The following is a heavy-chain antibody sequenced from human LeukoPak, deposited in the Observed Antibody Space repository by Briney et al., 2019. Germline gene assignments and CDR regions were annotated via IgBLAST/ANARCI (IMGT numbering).Heavy chain of an antibody. V-gene: IGHV4-31*03. D-gene: IGHD1-1*01. CDR2: IYYSGST. CDR1: GGSISSGGYY. CDR3: ARWNGSDWGGTDY. Sequence: KSSETLSLTCTVSGGSISSGGYYWSWIRQHPGKGLEWIGYIYYSGSTYYNPSLKSRVTISVDTSKNQFSLKLSSVTAADTAVYYCARWNGSDWGGTDYWGQGTLVTVSS. J-gene: IGHJ4*02.